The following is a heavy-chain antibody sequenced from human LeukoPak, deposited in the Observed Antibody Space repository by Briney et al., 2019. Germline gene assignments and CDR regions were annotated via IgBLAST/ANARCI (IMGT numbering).Heavy chain of an antibody. CDR2: IYYSGST. V-gene: IGHV4-59*01. D-gene: IGHD3-16*02. Sequence: SETLSLTCTVSGGSISSYYWSWIRQPPGKGLEWIGYIYYSGSTNYNPSLKSRVTISVDTSKNQFSLNLSSVTAADTAVYYCARFKITFGGVIADYWGQGTLVTVSS. CDR3: ARFKITFGGVIADY. J-gene: IGHJ4*02. CDR1: GGSISSYY.